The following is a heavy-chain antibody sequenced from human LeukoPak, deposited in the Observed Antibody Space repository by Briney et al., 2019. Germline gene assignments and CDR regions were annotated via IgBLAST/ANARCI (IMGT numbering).Heavy chain of an antibody. CDR3: AKVTYYDILAVPGY. Sequence: GGSLRLSCAASGFTFSNYAMSWVRQAPGKGLEWVSAISGTGYNTYYADSVKGRFTIARDNSKNTVYLQMNSLRAEDTAVYYCAKVTYYDILAVPGYWGQGALVTVSS. CDR2: ISGTGYNT. V-gene: IGHV3-23*01. CDR1: GFTFSNYA. J-gene: IGHJ4*02. D-gene: IGHD3-9*01.